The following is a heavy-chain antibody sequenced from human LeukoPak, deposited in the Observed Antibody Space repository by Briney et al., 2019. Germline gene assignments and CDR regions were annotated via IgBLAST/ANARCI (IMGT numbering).Heavy chain of an antibody. D-gene: IGHD4-17*01. CDR1: GFTFSSYG. V-gene: IGHV3-30*02. Sequence: PGGSLRLSCTASGFTFSSYGMHWVRQAPGKGLEWVAFIRYDGSNKYYADSVKGRFTISRDNSKNTLYLQMNSLRAEDTAVYYCAKDLAGDYGAHDYWGQGTLVTVSS. CDR2: IRYDGSNK. J-gene: IGHJ4*02. CDR3: AKDLAGDYGAHDY.